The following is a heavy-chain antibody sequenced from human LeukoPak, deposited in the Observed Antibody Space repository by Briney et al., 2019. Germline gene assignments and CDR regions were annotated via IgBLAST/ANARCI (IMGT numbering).Heavy chain of an antibody. V-gene: IGHV4-39*02. Sequence: SETLSLTCTVSGDSISSSSYFWGWIRQPPGKGLEWIGSIYYTGSTYYNPSLKSRVTISVDTSKNQFSLKLSSVTAADTAVYYCARDWVAAAGGFYYWGQGTLVTVSS. CDR3: ARDWVAAAGGFYY. D-gene: IGHD6-13*01. J-gene: IGHJ4*02. CDR2: IYYTGST. CDR1: GDSISSSSYF.